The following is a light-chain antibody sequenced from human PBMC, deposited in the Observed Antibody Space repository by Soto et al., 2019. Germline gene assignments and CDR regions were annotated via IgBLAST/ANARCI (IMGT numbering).Light chain of an antibody. Sequence: TQSPATLSLSPGERTTRSCRASQSVSSYLAWYQQKPGQAPRLLIYDASNRATGIPARFSGSGSGTDFTLTISSLDPEDFAVYYCQQRSNWPITFGQGTRLEIK. J-gene: IGKJ5*01. CDR1: QSVSSY. CDR2: DAS. V-gene: IGKV3-11*01. CDR3: QQRSNWPIT.